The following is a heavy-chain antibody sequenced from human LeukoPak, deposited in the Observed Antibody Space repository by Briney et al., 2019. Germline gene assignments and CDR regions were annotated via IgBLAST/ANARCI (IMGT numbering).Heavy chain of an antibody. J-gene: IGHJ4*02. CDR2: ISSSGSTI. Sequence: PGRSLRLSCAASGFTFSSYAMSWARQAPGKGLEWVSYISSSGSTIYYADSVKGRFTISRDNAKNSLYLQMNSLRAEDTAVYYCARAGIVGAYFDYWGQGTLVTVSS. CDR3: ARAGIVGAYFDY. D-gene: IGHD1-26*01. V-gene: IGHV3-48*04. CDR1: GFTFSSYA.